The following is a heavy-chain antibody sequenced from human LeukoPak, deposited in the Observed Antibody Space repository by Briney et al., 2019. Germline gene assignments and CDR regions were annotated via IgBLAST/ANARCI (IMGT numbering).Heavy chain of an antibody. D-gene: IGHD2-21*01. J-gene: IGHJ6*03. CDR1: GYTFTGYY. Sequence: ASVKVSCKASGYTFTGYYMHWVRQAPGQGLEWMGWINPNSGGTNYAQKFQGRVTMTRDTSISTAYMELSRLRSDDTAVYYCARGPQVIAVYYYYYMDVWGKGTTVTVSS. V-gene: IGHV1-2*02. CDR3: ARGPQVIAVYYYYYMDV. CDR2: INPNSGGT.